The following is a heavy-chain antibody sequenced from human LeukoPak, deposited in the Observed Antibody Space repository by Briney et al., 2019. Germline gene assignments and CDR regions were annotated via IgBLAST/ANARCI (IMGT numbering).Heavy chain of an antibody. J-gene: IGHJ3*02. CDR2: IYYSGST. V-gene: IGHV4-59*01. D-gene: IGHD3-9*01. CDR1: GGSISGYY. CDR3: ARANPYYDILTGYYTSDAFDI. Sequence: SETLSLTCTVSGGSISGYYWSWIRQPPGKGLEWIGYIYYSGSTNYNPSLKSRVTISVDTSKNQFSLKLSSVTAADTAVYYCARANPYYDILTGYYTSDAFDIWGQGTMVTVSS.